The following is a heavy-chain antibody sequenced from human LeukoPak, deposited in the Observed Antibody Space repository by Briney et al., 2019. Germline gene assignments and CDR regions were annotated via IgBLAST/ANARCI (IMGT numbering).Heavy chain of an antibody. CDR2: IKQDGSAK. CDR1: GFTFNNYW. CDR3: ARRYFDS. V-gene: IGHV3-7*03. J-gene: IGHJ4*02. Sequence: GGSLRLSCAASGFTFNNYWMHWVRQAPGKGLEWVANIKQDGSAKYYVDSVKGRFTISRDNAKNSLYLQMNSLRAEDTAVYYCARRYFDSWGQGTLVTVSS.